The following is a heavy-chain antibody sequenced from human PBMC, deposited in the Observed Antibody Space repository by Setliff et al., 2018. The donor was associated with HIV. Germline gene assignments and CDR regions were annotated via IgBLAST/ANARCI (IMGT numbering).Heavy chain of an antibody. Sequence: SLTCTVSGGSISSHNYYWGWIRQSPGKGLEWIASIRSSGDTYYNPSLQSRVIISVDTSNNQISLKLTSVTAADTAVYYCTIPASSLAPNWGRGTQVTVSS. CDR2: IRSSGDT. J-gene: IGHJ4*02. CDR3: TIPASSLAPN. V-gene: IGHV4-39*01. CDR1: GGSISSHNYY.